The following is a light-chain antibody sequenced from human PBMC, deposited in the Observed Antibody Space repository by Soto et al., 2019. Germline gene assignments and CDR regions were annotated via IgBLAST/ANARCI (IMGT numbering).Light chain of an antibody. CDR2: GAK. CDR3: QQCHTPPPA. Sequence: DIQMTQSPSFLSASVGDRVTITCRTSQAISNYLNWYQQKPGKAPNLLIFGAKTLQSGVPSRFSGSGYGTDFTLTSATLQPEDVEIYYCQQCHTPPPAFGQGTRLDI. V-gene: IGKV1-39*01. CDR1: QAISNY. J-gene: IGKJ5*01.